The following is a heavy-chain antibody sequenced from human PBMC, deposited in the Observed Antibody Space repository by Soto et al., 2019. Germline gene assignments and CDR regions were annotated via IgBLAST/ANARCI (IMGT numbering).Heavy chain of an antibody. CDR3: AKDKDRSSSWSGEFDY. CDR2: ISWNSGSI. J-gene: IGHJ4*02. Sequence: PGGSLXLSCAASGFXFDDYAMHWVRQAPGKGLEWVSGISWNSGSIGYADSVKGRFTISRDNAKNSLYLQMNSLRAEDTALYYCAKDKDRSSSWSGEFDYWGQGTLVTVSS. D-gene: IGHD6-13*01. CDR1: GFXFDDYA. V-gene: IGHV3-9*01.